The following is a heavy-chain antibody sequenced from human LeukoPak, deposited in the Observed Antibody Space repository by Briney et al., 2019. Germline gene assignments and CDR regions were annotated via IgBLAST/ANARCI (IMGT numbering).Heavy chain of an antibody. CDR1: GYSISSGYY. CDR3: ATTFGRTYYYDSSGIGN. J-gene: IGHJ4*02. D-gene: IGHD3-22*01. V-gene: IGHV4-38-2*02. CDR2: IYHSGST. Sequence: SETLSLTCTVSGYSISSGYYWGWIRQPPGKGLEWIGSIYHSGSTYYNPSLKSRVTISVDTSKNQFSLKLSSVTAADTAVYYCATTFGRTYYYDSSGIGNWGQGTLVTVSS.